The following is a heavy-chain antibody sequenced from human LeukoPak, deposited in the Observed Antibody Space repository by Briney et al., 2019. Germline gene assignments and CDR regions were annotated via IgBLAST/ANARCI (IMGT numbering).Heavy chain of an antibody. CDR2: ISTSSSYI. Sequence: PGGSLRLSCAASGFTFSSYSMNWVRQAPGKGLEWVSSISTSSSYIYYADSVKGRFTLSIDNAKNSLYLHMNSLKAEDTAVYYCARDHRGSPNYDSSCPLDYWGQGTLVTVSS. D-gene: IGHD3-22*01. V-gene: IGHV3-21*01. CDR3: ARDHRGSPNYDSSCPLDY. J-gene: IGHJ4*02. CDR1: GFTFSSYS.